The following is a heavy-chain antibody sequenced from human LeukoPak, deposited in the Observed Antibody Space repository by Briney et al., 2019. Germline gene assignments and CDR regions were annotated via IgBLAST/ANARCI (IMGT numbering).Heavy chain of an antibody. CDR1: GGSIISSSYY. Sequence: SETLSLTCTVSGGSIISSSYYWGCIRQPPGKGLEWIGIINYGGSTFYNPSLKSRVNISVDTSKNHFSLNLTSVTAAGTAVYYCATSTIGYYYGMDVWGQGTTVTVSS. CDR2: INYGGST. V-gene: IGHV4-39*02. J-gene: IGHJ6*02. CDR3: ATSTIGYYYGMDV.